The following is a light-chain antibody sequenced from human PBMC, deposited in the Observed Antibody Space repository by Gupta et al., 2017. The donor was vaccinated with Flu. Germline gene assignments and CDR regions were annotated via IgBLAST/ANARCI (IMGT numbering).Light chain of an antibody. J-gene: IGKJ4*01. CDR1: QDINNY. CDR2: STS. Sequence: DIQMTQSPSSLSASVGDRVTITCQASQDINNYLNWYQHKPGKAPELLIYSTSYLETGVPSRFSGSGSGTDFTFTISSLQPEDIATYYCRQYDSLPLAFGGGTKVEI. CDR3: RQYDSLPLA. V-gene: IGKV1-33*01.